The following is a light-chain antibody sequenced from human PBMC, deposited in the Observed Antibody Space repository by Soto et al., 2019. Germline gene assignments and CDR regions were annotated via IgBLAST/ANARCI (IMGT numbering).Light chain of an antibody. CDR2: GTS. CDR3: QQYGSSAFT. J-gene: IGKJ3*01. V-gene: IGKV3-20*01. Sequence: EIVLTQSPGTLSLSPGERATLSCRASQSLSSGYLAWYQQKLGQAPKLLIYGTSGRATGIPDRFSGSGSGTDFTLTISRLEPEDFAVYYCQQYGSSAFTFGPGTKVEIK. CDR1: QSLSSGY.